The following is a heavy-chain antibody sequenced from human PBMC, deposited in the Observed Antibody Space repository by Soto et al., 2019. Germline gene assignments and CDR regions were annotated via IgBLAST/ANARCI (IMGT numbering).Heavy chain of an antibody. CDR1: GYAITAYY. CDR2: VDPRTGGA. CDR3: ARDDYGIYPY. Sequence: GASVKVSCKASGYAITAYYIHWVRQAAGQGLEWMGWVDPRTGGAIYAQKFQDRVTMTRDTSISTVYMDLSGLRSDDTALYYCARDDYGIYPYWGQGTLVTVSS. D-gene: IGHD1-26*01. V-gene: IGHV1-2*02. J-gene: IGHJ4*02.